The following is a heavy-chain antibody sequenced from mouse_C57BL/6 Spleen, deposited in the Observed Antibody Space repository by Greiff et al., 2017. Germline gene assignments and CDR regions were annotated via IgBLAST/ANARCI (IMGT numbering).Heavy chain of an antibody. V-gene: IGHV1-15*01. CDR1: GYTFTDYE. CDR3: TRGYGSSSVGYFDV. CDR2: IAPATGGT. Sequence: VKLQQSGAELVRPGASVTLSCKASGYTFTDYEMHWVKQTPVHGLEWIGAIAPATGGTAYNQKFKGKAILTADKSSSTAYMELRSLTSEDSAVYYCTRGYGSSSVGYFDVWGTGTTVTVSS. D-gene: IGHD1-1*01. J-gene: IGHJ1*03.